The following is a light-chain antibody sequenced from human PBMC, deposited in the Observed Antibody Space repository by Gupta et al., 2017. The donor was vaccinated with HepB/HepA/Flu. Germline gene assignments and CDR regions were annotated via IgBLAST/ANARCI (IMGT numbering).Light chain of an antibody. J-gene: IGKJ4*01. Sequence: EIVLTQSPATLSLSPGERATLSCRASQSVSSYLAWYQQKPGQAPRLLIYDASNRANGIPDRFSGSGYGKDFTLTSSSREAEDFAVYYLQHRSNWPTFGGGTKVEIK. CDR2: DAS. V-gene: IGKV3-11*01. CDR3: QHRSNWPT. CDR1: QSVSSY.